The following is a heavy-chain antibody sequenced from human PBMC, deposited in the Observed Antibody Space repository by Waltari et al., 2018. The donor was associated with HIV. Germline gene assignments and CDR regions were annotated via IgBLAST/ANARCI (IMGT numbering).Heavy chain of an antibody. CDR1: GGSFSGYY. V-gene: IGHV4-34*01. Sequence: QVQLQQWCSGLLKPSETLSRTCAVYGGSFSGYYRSWIRQPPCKGLELIGEINHNRVANYNPSRDNRVNMSVDTSKNPFSLKLDSVTAADTALYYCARGPRPSTVTAPGWYFDLWGRGTLVIVSS. D-gene: IGHD4-17*01. CDR3: ARGPRPSTVTAPGWYFDL. CDR2: INHNRVA. J-gene: IGHJ2*01.